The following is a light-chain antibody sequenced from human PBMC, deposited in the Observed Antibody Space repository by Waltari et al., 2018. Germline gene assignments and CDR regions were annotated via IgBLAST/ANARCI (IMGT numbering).Light chain of an antibody. CDR1: HIISRF. CDR3: QKYGSLPAT. J-gene: IGKJ1*01. CDR2: DAS. Sequence: EIMLTQSPGPLPFSLGERATLSCRASHIISRFLAWYQQKPGQAPRLLIYDASTRATGIPDRFSGSGSGTDFSLTISRLEPEDIAVYYCQKYGSLPATFGQGTKVEIK. V-gene: IGKV3-20*01.